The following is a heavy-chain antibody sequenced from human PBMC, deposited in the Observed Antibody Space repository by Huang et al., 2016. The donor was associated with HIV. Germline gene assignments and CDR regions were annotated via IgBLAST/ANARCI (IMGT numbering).Heavy chain of an antibody. CDR1: GFIFSNYG. D-gene: IGHD6-19*01. CDR3: ALKGDSSGWEYFRH. Sequence: QVQLVESGGGVVQPGRSLRLSCAASGFIFSNYGMHWVRQAQGKGLEWVVLIAYDGSNKYYTDAVKGRFSISRDNSKNTLYLQMNSLRAEDTAVYYCALKGDSSGWEYFRHWGQGTLVTVSS. V-gene: IGHV3-30*03. J-gene: IGHJ1*01. CDR2: IAYDGSNK.